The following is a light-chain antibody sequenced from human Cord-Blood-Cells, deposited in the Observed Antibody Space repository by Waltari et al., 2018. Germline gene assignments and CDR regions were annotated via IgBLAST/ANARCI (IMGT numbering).Light chain of an antibody. CDR1: QSVLYSSNNKNY. V-gene: IGKV4-1*01. CDR2: WAS. Sequence: DIVMTQSPDSLAVSLGARATIHCKPSQSVLYSSNNKNYLDWYQQKPGHPPKLLIYWASTRETGVPDRFSGSGSGTDFTLTISSLQAEDVAVYYCQQYYSTPPTFGQGTKVEIK. CDR3: QQYYSTPPT. J-gene: IGKJ1*01.